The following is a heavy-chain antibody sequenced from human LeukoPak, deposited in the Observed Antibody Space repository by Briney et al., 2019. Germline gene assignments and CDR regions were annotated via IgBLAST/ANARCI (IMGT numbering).Heavy chain of an antibody. D-gene: IGHD2-15*01. CDR3: ARGNVAVSRDY. Sequence: GGSLRLSCTASGFTFSSYGMHWVRQAPGKGLEWAAFIRFDGRNKYYADSVKGRFTISRDNSKNTLYVQMNSLRAEDTAVYYCARGNVAVSRDYWGQGTLATVSS. V-gene: IGHV3-30*02. CDR2: IRFDGRNK. CDR1: GFTFSSYG. J-gene: IGHJ4*02.